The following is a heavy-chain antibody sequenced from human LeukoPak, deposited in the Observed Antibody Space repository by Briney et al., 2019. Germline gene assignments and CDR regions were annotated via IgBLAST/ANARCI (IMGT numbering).Heavy chain of an antibody. V-gene: IGHV3-74*01. D-gene: IGHD6-13*01. CDR2: INSDGSST. J-gene: IGHJ4*02. CDR1: GFTFSSYW. Sequence: GGSLRLSCAASGFTFSSYWMHWVRQAPGKGLVWVSRINSDGSSTSYADSVKGRFTISRDNAKNTLYLQMNSLRAEDTAVYYCAREDSRSWLDYWGQGTLVTVSS. CDR3: AREDSRSWLDY.